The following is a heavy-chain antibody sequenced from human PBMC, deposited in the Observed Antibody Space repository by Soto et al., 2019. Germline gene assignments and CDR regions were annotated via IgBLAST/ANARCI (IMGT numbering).Heavy chain of an antibody. Sequence: QVQLVQSGAEVKKPGSSVKVSCKASGGTFSSYTISWVRQAPGQGLEWMGRIIPILGIANYAQKFQGRVTIXXDXSXXTAYMELSSLRSEDTAVYYCARLSPDTAMVTWFDPWGQGTLVTVSS. CDR3: ARLSPDTAMVTWFDP. CDR2: IIPILGIA. V-gene: IGHV1-69*02. D-gene: IGHD5-18*01. J-gene: IGHJ5*02. CDR1: GGTFSSYT.